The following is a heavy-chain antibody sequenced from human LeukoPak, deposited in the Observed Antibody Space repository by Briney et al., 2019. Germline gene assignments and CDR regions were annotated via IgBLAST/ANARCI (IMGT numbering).Heavy chain of an antibody. CDR2: IDHSGST. D-gene: IGHD6-19*01. V-gene: IGHV4-34*01. CDR3: ARAPEFSSGWLLDC. J-gene: IGHJ4*02. CDR1: GGSFSGYY. Sequence: PSETLSLTCAVYGGSFSGYYWSWIRQPPGKGPEWIGEIDHSGSTNYNPSLKSRVTISVDTSKNQFSLKVSSVTAADTGIYYCARAPEFSSGWLLDCWGRGSLVTVSS.